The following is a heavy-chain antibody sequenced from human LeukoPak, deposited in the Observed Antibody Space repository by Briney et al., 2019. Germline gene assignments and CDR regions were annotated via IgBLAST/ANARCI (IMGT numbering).Heavy chain of an antibody. V-gene: IGHV3-7*03. J-gene: IGHJ6*03. CDR3: ARGPATYYYDSSGYSYMDV. D-gene: IGHD3-22*01. Sequence: GGSLRLSCAASGFTFSSYWMSWVRQAPGEGLEWVANIKQDGSEKYYVDSVKGRFTISRDNAKNSLYLQMNSLRAEDTALYHCARGPATYYYDSSGYSYMDVWGKGTTVTISS. CDR1: GFTFSSYW. CDR2: IKQDGSEK.